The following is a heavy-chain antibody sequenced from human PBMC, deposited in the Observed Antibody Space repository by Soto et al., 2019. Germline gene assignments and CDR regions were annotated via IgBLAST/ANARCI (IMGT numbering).Heavy chain of an antibody. V-gene: IGHV1-18*01. Sequence: ASVKVSCKASGYTFTSYGISWVRQAPGQGLEWMGWISAYNGNTNYAQKLQGRVTMTTDTSTSTAYMELRSLRSDDTAVYYCARPVSGYDVTIFDYWGQGTLVTVSS. CDR1: GYTFTSYG. CDR3: ARPVSGYDVTIFDY. J-gene: IGHJ4*02. CDR2: ISAYNGNT. D-gene: IGHD5-12*01.